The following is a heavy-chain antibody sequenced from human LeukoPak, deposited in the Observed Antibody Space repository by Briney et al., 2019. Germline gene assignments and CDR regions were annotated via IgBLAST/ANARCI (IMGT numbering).Heavy chain of an antibody. CDR2: ISYSGST. Sequence: SETLSLTCTVSGGSISSYYWSWIRQPPGTGLEWIGYISYSGSTYYNPSLKSPVTISVDTSKSQFSLKLSSVTAADTAVYYCARLGDSTSRLYYFDYWGQGTLVTVSS. D-gene: IGHD6-6*01. V-gene: IGHV4-59*08. CDR1: GGSISSYY. CDR3: ARLGDSTSRLYYFDY. J-gene: IGHJ4*02.